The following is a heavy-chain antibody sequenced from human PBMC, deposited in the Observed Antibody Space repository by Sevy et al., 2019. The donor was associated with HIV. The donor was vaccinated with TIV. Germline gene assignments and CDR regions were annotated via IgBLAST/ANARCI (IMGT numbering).Heavy chain of an antibody. Sequence: GGSLRLSCTASGFTFGDYAMSWVRQAPGKGLEWVGFIRSKAYGGTTEYAASVKGRFIISRDDSKSIAYLQMNSLKTEDTAVYYCTRSSGYDYWGLGYGMDVWGQGTTVTVSS. CDR1: GFTFGDYA. CDR3: TRSSGYDYWGLGYGMDV. D-gene: IGHD5-12*01. V-gene: IGHV3-49*04. CDR2: IRSKAYGGTT. J-gene: IGHJ6*02.